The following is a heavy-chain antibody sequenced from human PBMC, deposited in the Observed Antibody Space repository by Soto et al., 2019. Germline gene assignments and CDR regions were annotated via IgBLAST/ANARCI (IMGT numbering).Heavy chain of an antibody. J-gene: IGHJ4*02. CDR1: GYTFTSYG. D-gene: IGHD1-26*01. CDR3: ARALEVGATSPPPDY. V-gene: IGHV1-18*01. CDR2: ISAYNGNT. Sequence: ASVKVSCKASGYTFTSYGISWVRQAPGQGHEWMGWISAYNGNTNYAQKLQGRVTMTTDTSTSTAYMELRSLRSDDTAVYYCARALEVGATSPPPDYWGQRTLVTVSS.